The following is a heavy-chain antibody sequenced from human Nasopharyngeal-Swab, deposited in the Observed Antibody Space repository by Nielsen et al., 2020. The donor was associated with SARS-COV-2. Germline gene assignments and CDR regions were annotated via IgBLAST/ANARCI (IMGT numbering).Heavy chain of an antibody. J-gene: IGHJ4*02. CDR3: AKDVHADYGGIDY. CDR2: ISYDGSNE. CDR1: GFTFSNSG. Sequence: GESLKISCAASGFTFSNSGMDWVRQAPGKGLEWVAVISYDGSNEYYGDSVKGRFTISSDNSKDTLYLQLNSLCVDDTAVYYCAKDVHADYGGIDYWGQGILVTVSS. V-gene: IGHV3-30*18. D-gene: IGHD4/OR15-4a*01.